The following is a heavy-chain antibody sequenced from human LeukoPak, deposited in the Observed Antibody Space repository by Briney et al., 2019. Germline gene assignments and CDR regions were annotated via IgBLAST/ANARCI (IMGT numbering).Heavy chain of an antibody. CDR3: ARDRIFICSTTSCSLSYFDY. V-gene: IGHV4-61*09. CDR1: GGSISSGTYY. CDR2: IYTSGNT. Sequence: SETLSLTCTVSGGSISSGTYYWSWIRQPAGKGLEWIGHIYTSGNTKYNPSLKSRVTISADTSKNQFSLKLSSVTAADTAVYFCARDRIFICSTTSCSLSYFDYWGQGTLVTVSS. D-gene: IGHD2-2*01. J-gene: IGHJ4*02.